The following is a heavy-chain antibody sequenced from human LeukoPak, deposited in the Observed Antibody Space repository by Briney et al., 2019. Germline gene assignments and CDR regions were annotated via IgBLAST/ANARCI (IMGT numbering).Heavy chain of an antibody. Sequence: KPSETLSLTCTVSGGSISSYYWSWIRQPPGKGLEWIGYIYYSGSTNCNPSLKSRVTISVDTSKNQFSLKLSSVTAADTAVYYCARLSALRYLDYWGQGTLVTVSS. V-gene: IGHV4-59*08. CDR2: IYYSGST. CDR1: GGSISSYY. CDR3: ARLSALRYLDY. D-gene: IGHD3-9*01. J-gene: IGHJ4*02.